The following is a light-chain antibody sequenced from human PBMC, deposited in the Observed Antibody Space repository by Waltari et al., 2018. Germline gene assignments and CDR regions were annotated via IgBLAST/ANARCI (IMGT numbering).Light chain of an antibody. V-gene: IGKV1-39*01. CDR3: QQNHSTPPI. CDR1: QDIKNH. CDR2: DAS. Sequence: DIQMTKSPSSLPASVGDRLTLTCRTSQDIKNHLNWYQQKPGKAPNLLIYDASFLPSGVPSRFTGTGSGTEFTLTISSLQPEDIATYYCQQNHSTPPIFGGGTKIEIK. J-gene: IGKJ4*01.